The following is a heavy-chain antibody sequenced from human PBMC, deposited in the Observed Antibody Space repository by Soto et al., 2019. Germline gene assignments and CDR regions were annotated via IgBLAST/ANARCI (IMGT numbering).Heavy chain of an antibody. CDR1: GFTFSIYA. V-gene: IGHV3-30-3*01. CDR3: ARTRYSSGWYFYYYGMDV. J-gene: IGHJ6*02. D-gene: IGHD6-19*01. CDR2: ISYDGSNK. Sequence: GGSLRLSCAASGFTFSIYAMHWVRQAPGKGLEWVAVISYDGSNKYYADSVKGRFTISRDNSKNTLYLQMNSLRAEDTAVYYCARTRYSSGWYFYYYGMDVWGQGTTVTVSS.